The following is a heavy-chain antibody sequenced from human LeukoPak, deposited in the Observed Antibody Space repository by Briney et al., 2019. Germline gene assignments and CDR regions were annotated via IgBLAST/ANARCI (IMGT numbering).Heavy chain of an antibody. CDR2: IYHSGST. CDR1: GGSISSSNW. CDR3: ARPLSLGYCSGGSCYGRGAWFDR. V-gene: IGHV4-4*02. J-gene: IGHJ5*02. D-gene: IGHD2-15*01. Sequence: PSGTLSLTCAVSGGSISSSNWWSWVRPPPGKGLERIGQIYHSGSTNYNPSLKSRVTISVDKSKNQFSLKLRSVTAADTAVYYCARPLSLGYCSGGSCYGRGAWFDRWGQGTLVTVSS.